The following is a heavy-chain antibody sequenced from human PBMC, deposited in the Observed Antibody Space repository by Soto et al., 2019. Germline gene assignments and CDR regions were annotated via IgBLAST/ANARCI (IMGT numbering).Heavy chain of an antibody. CDR3: ARVAVAGTMVDY. CDR2: IYYSGST. D-gene: IGHD6-19*01. Sequence: SETLSLTCTVSGGSISSGDYYWSWIRQPPGKGLEWIGYIYYSGSTYYNPSLKSRVTISVDTSKNQFSLKLSSVTAADTAVYYCARVAVAGTMVDYCGQGTLVTVSS. J-gene: IGHJ4*02. V-gene: IGHV4-30-4*01. CDR1: GGSISSGDYY.